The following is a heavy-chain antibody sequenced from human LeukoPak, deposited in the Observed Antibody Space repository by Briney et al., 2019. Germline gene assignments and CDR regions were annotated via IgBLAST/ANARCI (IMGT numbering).Heavy chain of an antibody. Sequence: SETLSLTCAVYGGSFSGYYWSWIRQPPGNWLEWIGEINHSGSTNYNPSLKSRVTISVDTSKNQFSLKLSSVTAADTAVYYCARKVDIVATSSFDPWGQGTLVTVSS. CDR2: INHSGST. CDR1: GGSFSGYY. D-gene: IGHD5-12*01. J-gene: IGHJ5*02. V-gene: IGHV4-34*01. CDR3: ARKVDIVATSSFDP.